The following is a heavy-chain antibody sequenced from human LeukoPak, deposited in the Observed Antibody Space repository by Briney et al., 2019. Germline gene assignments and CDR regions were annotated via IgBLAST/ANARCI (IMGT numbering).Heavy chain of an antibody. Sequence: PGGSLRLSCAASGFTFSSYGMHWVRQAPGKGLEWVAVIWYDGSNKYYADSVKGRFTISRDNSKNTLYLQMNSLRAEDTAVYYCAWSRARYYYYYMDVWGKGTTVTVSS. V-gene: IGHV3-33*01. CDR3: AWSRARYYYYYMDV. D-gene: IGHD3-3*01. CDR2: IWYDGSNK. J-gene: IGHJ6*03. CDR1: GFTFSSYG.